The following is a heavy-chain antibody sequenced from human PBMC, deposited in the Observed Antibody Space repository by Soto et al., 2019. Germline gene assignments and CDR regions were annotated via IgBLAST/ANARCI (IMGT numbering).Heavy chain of an antibody. V-gene: IGHV1-69*13. CDR3: ARETTTVTRDYFYYGMDV. CDR2: IIPLFGTA. J-gene: IGHJ6*02. CDR1: GGTFTSFT. D-gene: IGHD4-17*01. Sequence: GASVKVSCKASGGTFTSFTISWVLQAPGQGLEWMGDIIPLFGTANYAQKFQGRVAITADESTTTAYMELSSLRSEDTAVYYCARETTTVTRDYFYYGMDVWGQGTTVTVSS.